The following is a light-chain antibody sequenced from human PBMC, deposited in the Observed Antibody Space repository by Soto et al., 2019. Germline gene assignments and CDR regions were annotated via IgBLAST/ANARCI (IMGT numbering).Light chain of an antibody. Sequence: QSVLTQPPSASGTPGQGVTVSCSGSSSNIGSNAVNWYQQLPGTAPKLLIYTNNQRPSGVPVRFSGSKSGTSASLAISGLQSEDEADYYCAAWDDRLNAVVFGGGTKVTVL. CDR1: SSNIGSNA. V-gene: IGLV1-44*01. CDR2: TNN. CDR3: AAWDDRLNAVV. J-gene: IGLJ2*01.